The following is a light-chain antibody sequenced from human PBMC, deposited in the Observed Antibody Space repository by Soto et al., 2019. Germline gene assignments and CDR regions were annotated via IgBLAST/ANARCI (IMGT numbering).Light chain of an antibody. J-gene: IGKJ2*01. CDR3: QQSYSTPPDT. V-gene: IGKV1-39*01. CDR1: QSISTY. CDR2: AAS. Sequence: DIQMTQSPSSLSASVGDRVTLTCRASQSISTYLNWYQKKPGRAPKLLIHAASSLQSGVPTRFSGSGSGTYFTLTISSLQPEDFATYYCQQSYSTPPDTFGQGTMVEIK.